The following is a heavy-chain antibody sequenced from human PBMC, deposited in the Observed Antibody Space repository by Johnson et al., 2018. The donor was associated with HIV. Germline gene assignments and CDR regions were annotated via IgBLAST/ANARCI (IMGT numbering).Heavy chain of an antibody. V-gene: IGHV3-30*04. CDR2: ISYDGSNK. CDR3: ARDCCLGAFNI. CDR1: GVTVSSYA. J-gene: IGHJ3*02. Sequence: QLVEPGGGVVQPGRSLRLSCAASGVTVSSYAMHWVRQAPGKGLGLVAAISYDGSNKYYADYVKGRFTISRDNSKTTLYLQMNSLRAEDTALYYCARDCCLGAFNIWGQGTMVTVSS.